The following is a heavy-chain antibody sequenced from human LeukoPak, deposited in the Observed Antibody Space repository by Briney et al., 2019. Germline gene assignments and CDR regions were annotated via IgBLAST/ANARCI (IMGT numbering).Heavy chain of an antibody. J-gene: IGHJ6*02. Sequence: PGGSLRLSCAASGFTFSSYWMHWIRQAPGKGLVWVSRINSDGSSTSYADSVKGRFTISRDNAKNTLYLQMNSLRAEDTAVYYCARSIILEPIDVWGQGTTVTVSS. CDR3: ARSIILEPIDV. CDR1: GFTFSSYW. D-gene: IGHD1-1*01. V-gene: IGHV3-74*01. CDR2: INSDGSST.